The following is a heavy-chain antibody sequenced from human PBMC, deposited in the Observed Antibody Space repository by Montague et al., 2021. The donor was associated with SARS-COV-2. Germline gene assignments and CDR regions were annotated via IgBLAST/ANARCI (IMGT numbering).Heavy chain of an antibody. CDR1: GYSISSGYY. CDR2: IYHSGST. J-gene: IGHJ4*02. D-gene: IGHD2-2*01. V-gene: IGHV4-38-2*02. CDR3: ARSQDCSTTSCHFDY. Sequence: SKTLSLTCTVSGYSISSGYYWGWIRQPPGKGLEWIGSIYHSGSTYYNPSLKSRVTISVDTSKSQFSLKLSSVTAADTAVYYCARSQDCSTTSCHFDYWGQGTLVTVSS.